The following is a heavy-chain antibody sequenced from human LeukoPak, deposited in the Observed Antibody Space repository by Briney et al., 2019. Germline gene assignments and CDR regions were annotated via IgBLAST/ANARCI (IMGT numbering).Heavy chain of an antibody. CDR1: GYSISSGYY. J-gene: IGHJ4*02. D-gene: IGHD3-22*01. CDR2: IYHSGST. V-gene: IGHV4-38-2*02. CDR3: ARGYDSSGPFDY. Sequence: SETLSLTCTVSGYSISSGYYWGWIRQPPGKGLEWIGSIYHSGSTYYNPSLKSRVTISVDTSKNQFSLKLSSVTAADTAVYYCARGYDSSGPFDYWGQGTLVTVSS.